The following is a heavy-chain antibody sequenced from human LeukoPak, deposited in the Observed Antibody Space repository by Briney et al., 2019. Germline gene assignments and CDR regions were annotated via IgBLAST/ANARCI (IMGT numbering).Heavy chain of an antibody. J-gene: IGHJ5*02. Sequence: GSLRLSCATSGFTFSNAWMNWVRQAPGKGLEWVGRIRSNSDGGAIDYAAPVKGRFTLSRDDSKTTLYLQMNSLQTEDTAVYYCATDFYDSTWGQGTLVTVSS. V-gene: IGHV3-15*07. D-gene: IGHD3-22*01. CDR1: GFTFSNAW. CDR3: ATDFYDST. CDR2: IRSNSDGGAI.